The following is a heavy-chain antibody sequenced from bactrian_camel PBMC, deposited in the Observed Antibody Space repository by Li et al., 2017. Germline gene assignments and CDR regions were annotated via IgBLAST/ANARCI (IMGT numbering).Heavy chain of an antibody. D-gene: IGHD1*01. CDR2: ISGGGVT. J-gene: IGHJ4*01. CDR3: AETTRIGVWTKASIYEY. Sequence: HVQLVESGGGSVQVGESLRLSCVVSRGPISIAYMSWFRQVPGKEREAVAAISGGGVTGYADSVKGRFTISRDKGKDQLFLQMNNMTPEDTAMYYCAETTRIGVWTKASIYEYWGQGTQVTVS. V-gene: IGHV3S53*01. CDR1: RGPISIAY.